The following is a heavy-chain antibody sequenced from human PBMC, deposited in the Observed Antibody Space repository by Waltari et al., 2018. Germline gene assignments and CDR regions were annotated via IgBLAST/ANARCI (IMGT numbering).Heavy chain of an antibody. CDR2: IRHPGST. CDR1: GASFSDYY. D-gene: IGHD3-3*01. Sequence: QVQLQQWGAGLLGPSETLSLTCAVYGASFSDYYWGWVRQPPGKGLEWIGQIRHPGSTNYNPSLKSRVTISRDTPRSQFSLRLSSVTAADTALYFCTRGGNYDFWSHRPFVDPWGQGTLVTVSS. V-gene: IGHV4-34*01. J-gene: IGHJ5*02. CDR3: TRGGNYDFWSHRPFVDP.